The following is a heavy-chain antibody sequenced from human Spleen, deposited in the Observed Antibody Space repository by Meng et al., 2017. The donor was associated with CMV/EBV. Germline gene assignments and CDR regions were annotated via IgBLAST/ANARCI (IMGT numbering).Heavy chain of an antibody. Sequence: GESLKISCAASGFTFSSYGMHWVRQAPGKGLEWVAFIRYDGSNKYYADSVKGRFTISRDNSKNTLYLQMNSLRAEDTAVYYCAREGRPAVRADFDWWGQGSLVTVSS. J-gene: IGHJ4*02. CDR3: AREGRPAVRADFDW. D-gene: IGHD4-23*01. CDR1: GFTFSSYG. V-gene: IGHV3-30*02. CDR2: IRYDGSNK.